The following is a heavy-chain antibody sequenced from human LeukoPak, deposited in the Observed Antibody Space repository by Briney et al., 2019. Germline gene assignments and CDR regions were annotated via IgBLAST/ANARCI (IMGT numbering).Heavy chain of an antibody. D-gene: IGHD1-26*01. CDR2: IYYSGST. CDR3: ARAYSGSYLGAFDI. CDR1: GGSISSYY. J-gene: IGHJ3*02. V-gene: IGHV4-59*12. Sequence: SETLSLTCTVSGGSISSYYWSWIRQPPGKGLEWIGYIYYSGSTNYNPSLKSRVTISVDTPENQFSLILSSVTAADTAVYYCARAYSGSYLGAFDIWGQGTMVTVSS.